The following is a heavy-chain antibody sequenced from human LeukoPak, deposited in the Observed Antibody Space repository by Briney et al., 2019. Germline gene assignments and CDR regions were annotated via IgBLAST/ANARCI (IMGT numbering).Heavy chain of an antibody. CDR1: GFTFSSYW. CDR2: INSDGSST. CDR3: ARGRDGYSRGYYYYYYMDV. Sequence: GGSLRLSCAASGFTFSSYWMHWVRQAPGKGLVWVSRINSDGSSTSYADSVKGRFTIYRDNAKNTLYLQMYSLRAEDTAVYYCARGRDGYSRGYYYYYYMDVWGKGTTVTVSS. V-gene: IGHV3-74*01. J-gene: IGHJ6*03. D-gene: IGHD5-24*01.